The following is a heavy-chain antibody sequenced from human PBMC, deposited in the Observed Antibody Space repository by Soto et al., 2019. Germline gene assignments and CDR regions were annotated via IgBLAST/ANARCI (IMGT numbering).Heavy chain of an antibody. CDR2: IIPIFGTA. CDR3: ASMLYYYYGMDV. D-gene: IGHD3-10*02. V-gene: IGHV1-69*13. J-gene: IGHJ6*02. CDR1: GGTFSSYA. Sequence: SVKVSCKASGGTFSSYAISWVRQAPGQGLEWMGGIIPIFGTANYAQKFQGRVTITADESTSTAYMELSSLRSEDTAVYYCASMLYYYYGMDVWGQGTTVTVSS.